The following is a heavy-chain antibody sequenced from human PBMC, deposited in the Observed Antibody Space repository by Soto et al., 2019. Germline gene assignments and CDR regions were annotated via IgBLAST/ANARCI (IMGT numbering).Heavy chain of an antibody. CDR2: ITGSGGST. CDR1: GFTFRTYA. Sequence: DVQLLESGGGLVQPGGSLRLSCAVSGFTFRTYAMSWVRQAPGKGLEWVTGITGSGGSTYYADSVKGRFTNSRENSNNTLFQQMESMRAKDTATYYCAMHLEHGLQLFPSANVDYCRQGIRVTV. V-gene: IGHV3-23*01. CDR3: AMHLEHGLQLFPSANVDY. J-gene: IGHJ4*02. D-gene: IGHD1-1*01.